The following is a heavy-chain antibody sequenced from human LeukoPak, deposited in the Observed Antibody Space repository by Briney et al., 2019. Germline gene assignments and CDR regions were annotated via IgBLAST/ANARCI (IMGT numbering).Heavy chain of an antibody. Sequence: PGGSLRLSCAASGFTFSHYGMHWVRQAPGKGLEWVAVMWSDGTKKYYADSVKGRFTVSRDTSKHTLYLQMSSLRAEDTAVYYCARAASSSWGQGTLVTVSS. D-gene: IGHD6-13*01. V-gene: IGHV3-33*01. CDR3: ARAASSS. CDR1: GFTFSHYG. J-gene: IGHJ4*02. CDR2: MWSDGTKK.